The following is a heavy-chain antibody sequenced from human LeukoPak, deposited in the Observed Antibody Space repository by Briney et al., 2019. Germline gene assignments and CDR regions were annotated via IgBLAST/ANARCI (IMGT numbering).Heavy chain of an antibody. D-gene: IGHD2-15*01. CDR1: GFTFSSYA. CDR2: ISGSGGST. J-gene: IGHJ4*02. CDR3: AKGSRYCSGGSCYPADY. V-gene: IGHV3-23*01. Sequence: PGGSLRLSCAASGFTFSSYAMSWVRQAPGKGLEWVSAISGSGGSTYYADSVKGRFTISRDNSKNTLYLQMNSLRAEDTAVYYCAKGSRYCSGGSCYPADYWGQGTLVTASS.